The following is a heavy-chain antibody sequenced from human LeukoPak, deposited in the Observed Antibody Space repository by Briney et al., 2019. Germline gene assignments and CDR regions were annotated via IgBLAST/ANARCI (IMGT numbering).Heavy chain of an antibody. CDR3: AKDPDPKLPSGYFDY. Sequence: PGGSLRLSCAASGFTFSGYGMHWVRQAPGKGLEWVAVISYDGSNKYYADSVKGRFTISRDNSKNTLYLQMNSLRAEDTAVYYCAKDPDPKLPSGYFDYWGQGTLVTVSS. CDR2: ISYDGSNK. CDR1: GFTFSGYG. J-gene: IGHJ4*02. V-gene: IGHV3-30*18. D-gene: IGHD2-15*01.